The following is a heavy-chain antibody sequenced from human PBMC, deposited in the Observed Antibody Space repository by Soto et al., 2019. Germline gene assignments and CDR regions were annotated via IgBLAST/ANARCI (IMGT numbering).Heavy chain of an antibody. CDR1: GVTVSHAW. Sequence: WGSRRISCAASGVTVSHAWMSGVRKAPGKGLEWVGRIKSKTDGGTTDYAAPVKGRSTISRDDSKNTLYLQMNSLKTEDTAVYYCTTVRYYDLPPGPWGQGTLVTGSS. CDR3: TTVRYYDLPPGP. D-gene: IGHD3-22*01. J-gene: IGHJ5*02. CDR2: IKSKTDGGTT. V-gene: IGHV3-15*01.